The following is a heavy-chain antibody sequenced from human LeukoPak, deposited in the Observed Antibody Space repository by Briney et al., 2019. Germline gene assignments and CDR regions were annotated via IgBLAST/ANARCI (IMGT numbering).Heavy chain of an antibody. D-gene: IGHD2-2*01. J-gene: IGHJ4*02. V-gene: IGHV3-7*01. CDR3: ARDLPATPHENDY. CDR1: GFTFSSYW. Sequence: GGSVRLSCAASGFTFSSYWMSWVRQAPGKGLEWVANINQDGSEKYYVDSVKGRFTISRDNAKNSLYLQMNSLRAEDTAVYYCARDLPATPHENDYWGQGTLVTVSS. CDR2: INQDGSEK.